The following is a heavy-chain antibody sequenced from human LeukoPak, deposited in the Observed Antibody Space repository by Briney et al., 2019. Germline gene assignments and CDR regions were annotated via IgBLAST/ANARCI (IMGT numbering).Heavy chain of an antibody. V-gene: IGHV4-38-2*02. CDR1: GYSISSGYY. CDR2: IYHSGST. D-gene: IGHD3-22*01. J-gene: IGHJ4*02. Sequence: SETLSLTCTVSGYSISSGYYWGWIRQPPGKGLEWIGSIYHSGSTYYNPSLKSRVTISVDTSKNQFSLKLSSVTAADTAVYYCAREGLVDSSGYYDYWGQGTLVTVSS. CDR3: AREGLVDSSGYYDY.